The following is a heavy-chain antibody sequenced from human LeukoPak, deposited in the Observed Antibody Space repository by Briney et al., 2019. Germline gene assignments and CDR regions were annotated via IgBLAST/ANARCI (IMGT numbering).Heavy chain of an antibody. D-gene: IGHD4/OR15-4a*01. Sequence: PGGSLRLSCAASGFTFSSYGMHWVRQAPGKGLEWVAFIRYDGSNKYYADSVKGRFTISRDNSKNTLYLQMNSLRAEDTAVYYCAKLRLSLRPFDYWGQGTLVTVSS. CDR2: IRYDGSNK. CDR3: AKLRLSLRPFDY. J-gene: IGHJ4*02. V-gene: IGHV3-30*02. CDR1: GFTFSSYG.